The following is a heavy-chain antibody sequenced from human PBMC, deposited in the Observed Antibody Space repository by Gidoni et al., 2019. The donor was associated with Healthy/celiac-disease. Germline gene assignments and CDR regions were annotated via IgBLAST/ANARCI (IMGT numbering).Heavy chain of an antibody. CDR2: IYTSGST. CDR3: AGITIFGGLYAFDI. CDR1: GGSISSGSYY. D-gene: IGHD3-3*01. J-gene: IGHJ3*02. V-gene: IGHV4-61*02. Sequence: QVQLQESGPGLVKPSQTLSLTCTVSGGSISSGSYYWSWIRPPAGKGLEWIGRIYTSGSTNYNPSLKSRVTISVDTSKNQFSMKLSSVTAADTAVYYCAGITIFGGLYAFDIWGQGTMVTVSS.